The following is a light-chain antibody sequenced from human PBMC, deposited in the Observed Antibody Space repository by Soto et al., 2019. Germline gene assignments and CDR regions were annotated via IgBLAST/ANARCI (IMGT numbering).Light chain of an antibody. J-gene: IGKJ1*01. V-gene: IGKV1-17*03. CDR2: SAS. Sequence: DIQMTQSPFAMSSSVGDRVTITCRASQGINNYLTWCQQKPGQVPKRLIYSASSLQSAVPSRFSGSGSGTEFTLTISNLQPEDFATYYCLQHYTSPWTFGQGTKVEIK. CDR1: QGINNY. CDR3: LQHYTSPWT.